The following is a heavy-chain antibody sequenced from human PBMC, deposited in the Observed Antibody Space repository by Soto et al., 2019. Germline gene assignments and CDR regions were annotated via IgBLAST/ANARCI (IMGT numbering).Heavy chain of an antibody. D-gene: IGHD4-17*01. J-gene: IGHJ3*02. Sequence: SETLSLICTVSGGSISSGDYYWSWIRQPPGKGLEWIGYIYYSGSTYYNPSLKSRVTISVDTSKNQFSLKLSSVTAADTAVYYCARETTVVTYGAFDIWGQGTMVTVSS. CDR3: ARETTVVTYGAFDI. V-gene: IGHV4-30-4*01. CDR1: GGSISSGDYY. CDR2: IYYSGST.